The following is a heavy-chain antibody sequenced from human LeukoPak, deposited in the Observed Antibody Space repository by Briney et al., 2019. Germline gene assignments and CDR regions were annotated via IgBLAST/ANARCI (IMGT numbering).Heavy chain of an antibody. D-gene: IGHD1-26*01. CDR2: ISYDGTNK. J-gene: IGHJ4*02. Sequence: GGSLRLSCAASGFTFSSYGMHWVRQAPGKGLEWVAVISYDGTNKYYADSVKGRFTISRDNAKNSLYLQMNSLRAEDTAVYYCAREFSGSNYGFPFDYWGQGTLVTVSS. CDR3: AREFSGSNYGFPFDY. V-gene: IGHV3-30*03. CDR1: GFTFSSYG.